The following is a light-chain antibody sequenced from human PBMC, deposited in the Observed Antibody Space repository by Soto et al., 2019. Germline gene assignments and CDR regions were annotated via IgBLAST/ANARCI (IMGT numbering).Light chain of an antibody. J-gene: IGKJ5*01. Sequence: IVLTQSPATLSLSPGERATLSCRASQSVSSYLAWYQQKPGQAPRLLIYDASNRATGIPARFSGSGSGTDFTLNISSLEPEDFAVYYCQQRGNWITFGQGTRLEIK. V-gene: IGKV3-11*01. CDR1: QSVSSY. CDR3: QQRGNWIT. CDR2: DAS.